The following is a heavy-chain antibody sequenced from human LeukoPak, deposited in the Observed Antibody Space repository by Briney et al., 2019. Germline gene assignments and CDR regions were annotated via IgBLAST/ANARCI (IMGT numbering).Heavy chain of an antibody. CDR3: ARDLMDDSSGYYYGWYFDL. CDR2: IYYSGST. CDR1: GGSISSGGYY. V-gene: IGHV4-31*03. D-gene: IGHD3-22*01. Sequence: SETLSFTCTVSGGSISSGGYYWSWIRQHPGKGLEWIGYIYYSGSTYYNPSLKSRVTISVDTSKNQFSLKLSSVTAADTAVYYCARDLMDDSSGYYYGWYFDLWGRGTLVTVSS. J-gene: IGHJ2*01.